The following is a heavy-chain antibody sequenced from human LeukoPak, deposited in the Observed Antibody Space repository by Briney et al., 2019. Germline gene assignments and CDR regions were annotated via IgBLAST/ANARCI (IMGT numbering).Heavy chain of an antibody. V-gene: IGHV1-18*01. CDR3: ARAAFDYYDSSGQTFYGMDV. Sequence: GASVKVSCKASGYTFTSYGISWVRQAPGQGLEWMGWISAYKGNTNYAQKLQGRVTMTTDTSTSTAYMELRSLRSDDSAVYYCARAAFDYYDSSGQTFYGMDVWGQGTTVTV. J-gene: IGHJ6*02. D-gene: IGHD3-22*01. CDR1: GYTFTSYG. CDR2: ISAYKGNT.